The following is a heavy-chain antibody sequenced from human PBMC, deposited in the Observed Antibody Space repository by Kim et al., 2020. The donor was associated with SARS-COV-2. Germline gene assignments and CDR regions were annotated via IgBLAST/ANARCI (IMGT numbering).Heavy chain of an antibody. J-gene: IGHJ6*02. Sequence: SQTLSLTCAISGDSVSSNSAAWNWIRQSPSRGLEWLGRTYYRSKWYNDYAVSVKSLITINPDTSKNQFSLQLNSVTPEDTAVYYCARERETGGAAASTDYYYYCGMDVWGQGATVTVSS. CDR2: TYYRSKWYN. CDR1: GDSVSSNSAA. CDR3: ARERETGGAAASTDYYYYCGMDV. V-gene: IGHV6-1*01. D-gene: IGHD6-13*01.